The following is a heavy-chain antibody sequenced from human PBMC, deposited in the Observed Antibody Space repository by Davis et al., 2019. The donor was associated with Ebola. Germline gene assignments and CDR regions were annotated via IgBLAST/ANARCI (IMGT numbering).Heavy chain of an antibody. CDR2: ISYEGSNK. Sequence: GESLKISCAASGFTFSSYGMHWVRQAPGKGLEWVAVISYEGSNKYYAESVKGRFTISRDNSKNTLYLQMNSLRAEDTAVYYCAKDMGAYGDYVPFYYYYYGMDVWGQGTTVTVSS. D-gene: IGHD4-17*01. V-gene: IGHV3-30*18. J-gene: IGHJ6*02. CDR1: GFTFSSYG. CDR3: AKDMGAYGDYVPFYYYYYGMDV.